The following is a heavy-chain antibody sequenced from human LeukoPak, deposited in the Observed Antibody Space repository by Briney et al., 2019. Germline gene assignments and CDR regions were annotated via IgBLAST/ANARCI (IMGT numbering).Heavy chain of an antibody. CDR2: INPNSGGT. D-gene: IGHD7-27*01. CDR1: GYTFTGYY. V-gene: IGHV1-2*06. CDR3: ARDHAFRQNWANWYFDL. J-gene: IGHJ2*01. Sequence: ASVKVSCKASGYTFTGYYMHWVRQAPGQGLEWMGRINPNSGGTNYAQTFQGRVTMTRDTSISTAYMELSRLRSDDTAVNYCARDHAFRQNWANWYFDLWGRGTLVTVSS.